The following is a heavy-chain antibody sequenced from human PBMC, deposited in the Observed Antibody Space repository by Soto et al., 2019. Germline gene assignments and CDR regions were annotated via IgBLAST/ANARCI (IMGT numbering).Heavy chain of an antibody. V-gene: IGHV4-34*01. J-gene: IGHJ5*02. CDR3: ARGVRDSSGYYHAGWFDP. D-gene: IGHD3-22*01. CDR1: GGPITSGAYY. CDR2: INHSGST. Sequence: TSETLSLTCAVSGGPITSGAYYWSWIRQPPGKGLEWIGEINHSGSTNYNPSLKSRVTISVDTSKNQFSLKLSSVTAADTAVYYCARGVRDSSGYYHAGWFDPWGQGTLVTVSS.